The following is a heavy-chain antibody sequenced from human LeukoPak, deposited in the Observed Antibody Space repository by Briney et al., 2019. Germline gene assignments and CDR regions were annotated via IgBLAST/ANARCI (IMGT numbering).Heavy chain of an antibody. J-gene: IGHJ4*02. D-gene: IGHD5-24*01. CDR1: RFTFSNYW. V-gene: IGHV3-7*01. CDR2: IKKDGTET. CDR3: ARDMGWQQFDQ. Sequence: GGSLRLSCVASRFTFSNYWMAWVRQAPGKGLERVANIKKDGTETYYMESVRGRFTISRDNARNSLYLQMNSLTVEDTAVYYCARDMGWQQFDQWGQGTLVTVSS.